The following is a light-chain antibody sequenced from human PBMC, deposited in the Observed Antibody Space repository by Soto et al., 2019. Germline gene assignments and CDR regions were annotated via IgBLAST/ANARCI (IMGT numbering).Light chain of an antibody. Sequence: EIVMTQSPATLSVSPGERATLSCRASQSVSSNLAWYQQKPGQAPRLLIYGASPRATGIPASFSGSGSGTAFNLTISSLQSEDFAVYYCQQYNNWPPFAFGPGTKVDIK. V-gene: IGKV3-15*01. CDR2: GAS. CDR3: QQYNNWPPFA. CDR1: QSVSSN. J-gene: IGKJ3*01.